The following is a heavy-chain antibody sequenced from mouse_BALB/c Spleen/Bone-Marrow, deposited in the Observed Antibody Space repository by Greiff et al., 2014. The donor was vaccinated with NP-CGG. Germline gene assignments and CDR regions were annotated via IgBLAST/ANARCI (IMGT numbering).Heavy chain of an antibody. CDR3: ARSFGSSYWYFDV. CDR2: ISGGGSYT. V-gene: IGHV5-9-2*01. D-gene: IGHD1-1*01. J-gene: IGHJ1*01. Sequence: EVQGVESGGGLVKPGGSLKLSCAASGFTFSSYGMSWVRQTPEKRLEWVATISGGGSYTYFSDSVKGRFTISRDNAKNNLSLQMSSLRSEDTALYYCARSFGSSYWYFDVWGAGTTVTVSS. CDR1: GFTFSSYG.